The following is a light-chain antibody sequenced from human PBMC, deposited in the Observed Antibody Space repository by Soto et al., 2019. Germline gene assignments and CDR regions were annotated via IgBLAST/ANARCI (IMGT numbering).Light chain of an antibody. CDR2: DDN. V-gene: IGLV1-40*01. CDR1: SSNIGAGYD. Sequence: QSVLAQPPSVSGAPGQRVTISCTVSSSNIGAGYDLHWYRQLPGTAPKLLIYDDNNRPSGVPDRFSGSKSGTSASLAISGLQAEDEADYYCQSYDSSLSGYVFGTGTKVTLL. J-gene: IGLJ1*01. CDR3: QSYDSSLSGYV.